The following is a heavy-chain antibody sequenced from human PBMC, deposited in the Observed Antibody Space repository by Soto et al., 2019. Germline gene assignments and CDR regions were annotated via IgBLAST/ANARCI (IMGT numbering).Heavy chain of an antibody. CDR2: ISSTTNYI. CDR3: ARESEDLTSNFDY. V-gene: IGHV3-21*06. Sequence: LRLSCAASGFTFTRYSMNWVRQAPVKGLEWVSSISSTTNYIYYGDSMKGRFTISRDNAKNSLYLEMNSLRAEDTAVYYCARESEDLTSNFDYWGQGTLVTVYS. CDR1: GFTFTRYS. J-gene: IGHJ4*02.